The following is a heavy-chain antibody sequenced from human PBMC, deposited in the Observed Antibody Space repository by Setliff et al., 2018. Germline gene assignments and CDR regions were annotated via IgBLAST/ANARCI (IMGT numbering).Heavy chain of an antibody. CDR3: GRAGKPYAIDV. Sequence: GGSLRLSCAASGFTFSNYAMNWVRQAPGKGLEWVSVIYSDGSSTYYGDSVKGRFTISRDNARNALYLQMVSLRGEDTGVYYCGRAGKPYAIDVWGQGTMVTVSS. V-gene: IGHV3-23*03. CDR2: IYSDGSST. J-gene: IGHJ3*01. CDR1: GFTFSNYA.